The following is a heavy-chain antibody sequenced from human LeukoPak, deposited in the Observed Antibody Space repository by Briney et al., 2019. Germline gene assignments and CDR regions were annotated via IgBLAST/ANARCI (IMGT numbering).Heavy chain of an antibody. CDR2: ISGSAGST. Sequence: GGSLRLSCVASGFTFSSRDWMSWVRQAPGKGLKWVSSISGSAGSTYYADSVKGRFTISRDNSKNTLYLHMNSLRAEDTAVYYCAKGLYISGPDAFHVWGQGTVVTVSS. V-gene: IGHV3-23*01. D-gene: IGHD6-19*01. CDR1: GFTFSSRDW. J-gene: IGHJ3*01. CDR3: AKGLYISGPDAFHV.